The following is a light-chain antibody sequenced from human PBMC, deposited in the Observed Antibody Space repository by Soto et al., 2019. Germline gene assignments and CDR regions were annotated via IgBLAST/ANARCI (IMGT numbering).Light chain of an antibody. CDR3: KSFDSSLTGYG. CDR1: SSNIGEGYD. J-gene: IGLJ1*01. Sequence: QSVLTQLPSVSGAPGQRVTISCTGTSSNIGEGYDVQWYQQLPRTAPKLTTSGNSSPPSEVPYRFSGSISGTSATSATSGPQAEDEVYYYGKSFDSSLTGYGFGTGPKLT. V-gene: IGLV1-40*01. CDR2: GNS.